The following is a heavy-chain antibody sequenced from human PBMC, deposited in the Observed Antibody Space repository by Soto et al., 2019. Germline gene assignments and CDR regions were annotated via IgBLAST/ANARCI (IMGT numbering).Heavy chain of an antibody. J-gene: IGHJ5*02. CDR3: ARGQRFSDWFDP. V-gene: IGHV4-4*07. CDR2: VYSSGGT. Sequence: ASETLSRTCTVSDGSMSSYYWTWIRQPAGKGLEWIGRVYSSGGTHYNPSLKSRVTISLDTSKNQFSLRLLSVTDADTAVYYCARGQRFSDWFDPWGQGTLVTVSS. CDR1: DGSMSSYY. D-gene: IGHD3-3*01.